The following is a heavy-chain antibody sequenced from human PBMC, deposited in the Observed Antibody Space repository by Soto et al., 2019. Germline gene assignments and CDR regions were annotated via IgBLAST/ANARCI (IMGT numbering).Heavy chain of an antibody. D-gene: IGHD3-3*01. V-gene: IGHV3-33*01. J-gene: IGHJ6*01. CDR3: AREGATSTYYDFWSGYQSTVYYYYGMDV. Sequence: PGGSLRLSCAASGFTFSSYGMHWVRQAPGKGLEWVAVIWYDGSNKYYADSVKGRFTISRDNSKNTLYLQMNSLRAEDTAVYYCAREGATSTYYDFWSGYQSTVYYYYGMDVWGQGTTVTVSS. CDR2: IWYDGSNK. CDR1: GFTFSSYG.